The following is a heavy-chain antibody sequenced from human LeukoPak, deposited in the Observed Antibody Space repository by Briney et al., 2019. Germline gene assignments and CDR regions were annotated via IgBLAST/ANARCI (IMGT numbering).Heavy chain of an antibody. D-gene: IGHD2-15*01. CDR2: FDPEDGET. J-gene: IGHJ6*02. V-gene: IGHV1-24*01. CDR1: GYTLTELS. CDR3: ATGYCSGGSCYATYYYGMDV. Sequence: GASVKVSCKVSGYTLTELSMHWVRQAPGKGLEWMGGFDPEDGETIYAQKFQGRVTMTEDTSKDTAYMELSSLRSEDTAVYYCATGYCSGGSCYATYYYGMDVWGQGTTVTVSS.